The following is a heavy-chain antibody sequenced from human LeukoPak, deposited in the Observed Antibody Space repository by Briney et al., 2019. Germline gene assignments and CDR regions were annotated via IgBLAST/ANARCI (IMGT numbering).Heavy chain of an antibody. J-gene: IGHJ3*02. CDR1: GGSISSGDYY. D-gene: IGHD4-17*01. CDR3: AREDYGDSLDAFDI. Sequence: SETLSLTCTVSGGSISSGDYYWSWIRQPPGKGLEWIGYIYYSGSTYYNPSLKSRVTISVDTSKNQFSPKLSSVTAADTAVYHCAREDYGDSLDAFDIWGQGTMVTVSS. CDR2: IYYSGST. V-gene: IGHV4-30-4*01.